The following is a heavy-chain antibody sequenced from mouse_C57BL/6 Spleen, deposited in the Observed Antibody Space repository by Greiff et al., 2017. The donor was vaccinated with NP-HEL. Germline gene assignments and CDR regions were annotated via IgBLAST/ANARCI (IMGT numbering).Heavy chain of an antibody. Sequence: QVQLQQPGAELVMPGASVKLSCKASGYTFTSYWMHWVKQRPGQGLEWIGEIDPSDSYTNYNQKFKGKSTLTVDKSSSTAYMQLSSLTSEDSAVYYCARPGHYYGSSHWYFDVWGTGTTVTVSS. CDR3: ARPGHYYGSSHWYFDV. D-gene: IGHD1-1*01. CDR1: GYTFTSYW. V-gene: IGHV1-69*01. CDR2: IDPSDSYT. J-gene: IGHJ1*03.